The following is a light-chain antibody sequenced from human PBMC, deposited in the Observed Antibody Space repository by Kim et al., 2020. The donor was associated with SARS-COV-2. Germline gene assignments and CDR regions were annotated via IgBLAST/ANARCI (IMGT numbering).Light chain of an antibody. Sequence: SPGERATLSSRASQSVSNTSLAWYQQKPDHAPRILIYGAYNTATGIPDRFSVSGSGTDFTLTLSRLEPEDFAVYSCQQYSSSPLAFGGGTKVDIK. CDR2: GAY. J-gene: IGKJ4*01. CDR1: QSVSNTS. CDR3: QQYSSSPLA. V-gene: IGKV3-20*01.